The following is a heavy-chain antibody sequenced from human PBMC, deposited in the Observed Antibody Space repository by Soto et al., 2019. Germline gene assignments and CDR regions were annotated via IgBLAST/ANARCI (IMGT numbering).Heavy chain of an antibody. V-gene: IGHV3-23*01. J-gene: IGHJ4*02. CDR1: GFTFSNDD. CDR3: AKNIGRVSGYANFDY. D-gene: IGHD5-12*01. CDR2: ITAGGFNT. Sequence: EVQLLESGGDLVQPGGSLRLSCVASGFTFSNDDLSWVRQASGKGLEWVSAITAGGFNTYYADSVKGRFTISRDNSKNTLYLQMNSLRAEDTAVYYCAKNIGRVSGYANFDYWGQGTLVTVSS.